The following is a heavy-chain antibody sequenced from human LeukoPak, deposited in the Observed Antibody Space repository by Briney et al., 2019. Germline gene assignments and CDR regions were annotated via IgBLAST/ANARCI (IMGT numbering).Heavy chain of an antibody. V-gene: IGHV3-30-3*01. CDR1: GFTFSSYA. J-gene: IGHJ4*02. CDR3: ARDQSTSEYFDWLSPDY. CDR2: ISYDGSNK. Sequence: GGSLRLSCAASGFTFSSYAMHWVRQAPGKGLEWVAVISYDGSNKYYADSVKGRFTISRDNSKNTLYLQVNSLRAEDTAVYYCARDQSTSEYFDWLSPDYRGQGTLVTVSS. D-gene: IGHD3-9*01.